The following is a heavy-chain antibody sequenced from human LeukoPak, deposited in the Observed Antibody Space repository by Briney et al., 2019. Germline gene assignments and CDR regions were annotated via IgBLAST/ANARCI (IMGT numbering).Heavy chain of an antibody. CDR3: AKADEYYYYYYYMDV. CDR1: GFTFNNHV. D-gene: IGHD5-24*01. CDR2: ISSDGSMK. J-gene: IGHJ6*03. Sequence: GGSLRLSCAASGFTFNNHVMHWVRQAPGKGLEWVAVISSDGSMKYYADSVKGRFTISRDNSQNTLYLQMNSLRSEDTAVYYCAKADEYYYYYYYMDVWGKGTTVTVSS. V-gene: IGHV3-30*04.